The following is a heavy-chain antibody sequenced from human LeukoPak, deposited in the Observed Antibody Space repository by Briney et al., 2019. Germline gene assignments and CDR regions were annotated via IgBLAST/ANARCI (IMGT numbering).Heavy chain of an antibody. CDR2: ISAYNGNT. D-gene: IGHD3-16*02. J-gene: IGHJ4*02. Sequence: ASVKVSCKASGYTFTSYGISWVRQAPGQGLEWMGWISAYNGNTNYAQKLQGRVTMTSDTSTSTVYMELSSLRSEDTAVYYCARDLGDFDYVWGSYRTTYYFDYWGQGTLVTVSS. CDR1: GYTFTSYG. V-gene: IGHV1-18*01. CDR3: ARDLGDFDYVWGSYRTTYYFDY.